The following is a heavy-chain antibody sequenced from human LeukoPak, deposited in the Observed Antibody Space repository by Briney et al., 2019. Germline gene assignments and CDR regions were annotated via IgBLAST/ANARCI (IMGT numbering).Heavy chain of an antibody. J-gene: IGHJ6*03. CDR1: GFTFSSYA. Sequence: PGGSLRLSCAASGFTFSSYAMSWVRQAPGKGLEWVSAISGSGGSTYYADSVKGRFTISRDNSKNSLYLQMNSLRAEDTALYYCARDRSGSYYYYYYYMDVWGKGTTVTVSS. CDR2: ISGSGGST. CDR3: ARDRSGSYYYYYYYMDV. V-gene: IGHV3-23*01. D-gene: IGHD1-26*01.